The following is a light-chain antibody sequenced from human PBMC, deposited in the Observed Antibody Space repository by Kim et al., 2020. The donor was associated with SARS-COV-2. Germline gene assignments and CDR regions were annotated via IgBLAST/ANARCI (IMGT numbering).Light chain of an antibody. V-gene: IGLV1-47*01. J-gene: IGLJ3*02. CDR2: KNT. CDR3: VAWDNTLTGWV. Sequence: GQRVTISCSGSSSNIGNNFVYWYQQVPGMAPKRLIYKNTERPSGVPDRFSGSKSGTSASLAISGLRSEDEADYYCVAWDNTLTGWVFGGGTQLTVL. CDR1: SSNIGNNF.